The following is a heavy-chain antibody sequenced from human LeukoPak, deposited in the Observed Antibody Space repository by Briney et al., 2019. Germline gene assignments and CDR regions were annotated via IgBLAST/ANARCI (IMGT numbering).Heavy chain of an antibody. CDR2: IYYYGST. V-gene: IGHV4-38-2*01. J-gene: IGHJ6*04. CDR3: ARSPGGMDV. Sequence: SETLSLTCAVSGYSISSGYYWGWIRQPPGKGLEWIGGIYYYGSTYYNPSLKSRVTISVDTSKNQFSLKLSSVTAADTAVYYCARSPGGMDVWGKGTTVTVSS. CDR1: GYSISSGYY.